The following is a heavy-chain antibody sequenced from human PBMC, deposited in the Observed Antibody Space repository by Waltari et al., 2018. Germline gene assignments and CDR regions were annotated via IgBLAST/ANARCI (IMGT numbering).Heavy chain of an antibody. CDR1: GYTFTSYD. J-gene: IGHJ4*02. V-gene: IGHV1-8*01. CDR3: ARGGLYYYDSSGYSMGY. CDR2: MNPNIGNT. D-gene: IGHD3-22*01. Sequence: QVQLVQSGAEVKKPGASVKVSCKASGYTFTSYDINWVRQATGQGLEWMGWMNPNIGNTGYAQKFHGRVTMTRNTSISTAYMELSSLRSEDTAVYYCARGGLYYYDSSGYSMGYWGQGTLVTVSS.